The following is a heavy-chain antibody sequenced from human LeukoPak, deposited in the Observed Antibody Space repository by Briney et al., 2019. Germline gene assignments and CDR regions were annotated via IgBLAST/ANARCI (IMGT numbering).Heavy chain of an antibody. CDR1: GYSISTGNH. Sequence: SETLSLTCAVAGYSISTGNHWGWIRQSPEKGLEWIGSIHYSGSTLYNPSLKSRVTISIDTSKNQFSLRLNSVTAADTAVYYCASLGGYQNGNFDFRGQGTLVTVSS. V-gene: IGHV4-38-2*01. D-gene: IGHD3-16*01. CDR2: IHYSGST. CDR3: ASLGGYQNGNFDF. J-gene: IGHJ4*02.